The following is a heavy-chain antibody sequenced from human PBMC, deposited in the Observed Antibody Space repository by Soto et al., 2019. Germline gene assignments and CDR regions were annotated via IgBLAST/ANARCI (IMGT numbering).Heavy chain of an antibody. CDR3: ARVGYYDSSGYINWFDP. V-gene: IGHV4-31*03. CDR2: IYYSGST. J-gene: IGHJ5*02. Sequence: PSETLSLTCTVSGGSISSGGYYWSWIRQHPGKGLEWIGYIYYSGSTYYNPSLKSRVTISVDTSKNQFSLKLSSVTAADTAVYYCARVGYYDSSGYINWFDPWGQGTLVTVSS. D-gene: IGHD3-22*01. CDR1: GGSISSGGYY.